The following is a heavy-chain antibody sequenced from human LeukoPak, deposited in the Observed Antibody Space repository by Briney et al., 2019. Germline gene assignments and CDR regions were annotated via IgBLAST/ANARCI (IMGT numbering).Heavy chain of an antibody. V-gene: IGHV3-43*02. Sequence: GGSLRLSCAASGFTFDDYAMHWVRQAPGRGLEWVSLISGDSYRRDYADSVKGRFTISRDNSKNSLFLQMSSLTFEDTALYFCAKDRTGFSSGYSMDVWGKGTMVTVSS. CDR3: AKDRTGFSSGYSMDV. CDR2: ISGDSYRR. J-gene: IGHJ6*03. CDR1: GFTFDDYA. D-gene: IGHD3-22*01.